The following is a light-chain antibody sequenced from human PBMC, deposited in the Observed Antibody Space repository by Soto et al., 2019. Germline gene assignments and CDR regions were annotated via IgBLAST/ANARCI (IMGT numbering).Light chain of an antibody. CDR1: QDINDY. CDR3: QKYNSAPFT. V-gene: IGKV1-27*01. Sequence: DIPMTQSPSSLSASVGDRVTITCRASQDINDYLVWYQQKPGKVPKLLIYPASTLQSGVSSRFSGSGSGTDFTLTISSLQPEDVATYYYQKYNSAPFTFGPGTKVDI. CDR2: PAS. J-gene: IGKJ3*01.